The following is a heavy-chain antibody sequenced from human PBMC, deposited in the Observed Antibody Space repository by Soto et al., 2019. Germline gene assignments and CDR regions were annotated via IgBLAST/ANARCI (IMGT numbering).Heavy chain of an antibody. CDR2: INHSGST. D-gene: IGHD2-15*01. CDR1: GGSFSGYY. V-gene: IGHV4-34*01. Sequence: PSETLSLTCAVYGGSFSGYYWSWIRQPPGKGLEWIGEINHSGSTNYNPSLKSRVTISVDTSKSQFSLKLSSVTAADTAVYYCARVRGLGYCSGGSCSQPGLWYFDYWGQGTLVTVSS. J-gene: IGHJ4*02. CDR3: ARVRGLGYCSGGSCSQPGLWYFDY.